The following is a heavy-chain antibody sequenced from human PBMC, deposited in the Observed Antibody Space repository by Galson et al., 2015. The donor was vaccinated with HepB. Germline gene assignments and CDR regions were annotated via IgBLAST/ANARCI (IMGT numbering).Heavy chain of an antibody. D-gene: IGHD2/OR15-2a*01. CDR3: ARDRDRTTFFFGH. Sequence: SLRLSCAASGFIFTHYGMHWARQAPGKGLEWVAVFWNERDSEYYADSVKGRFTVSRDISKNTLYLEMNSLRAEDTAVYYCARDRDRTTFFFGHWGQGTLVTVSS. J-gene: IGHJ4*02. CDR1: GFIFTHYG. CDR2: FWNERDSE. V-gene: IGHV3-33*01.